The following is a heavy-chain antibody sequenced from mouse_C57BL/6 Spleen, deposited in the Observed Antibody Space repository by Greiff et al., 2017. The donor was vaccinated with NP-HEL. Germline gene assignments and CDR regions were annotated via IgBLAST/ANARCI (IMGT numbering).Heavy chain of an antibody. CDR3: TRGLSGYYFDY. Sequence: VQLQQSGAELVRPGASVTLSCKASGYTFTDYEMHWVKQTPVHGLEWIGAIDPETGGTAYNQKFKGKAILTADKSSSTAYMELRRLTSEDSAVYYCTRGLSGYYFDYWGQGTTLTVSS. CDR1: GYTFTDYE. J-gene: IGHJ2*01. D-gene: IGHD6-1*01. CDR2: IDPETGGT. V-gene: IGHV1-15*01.